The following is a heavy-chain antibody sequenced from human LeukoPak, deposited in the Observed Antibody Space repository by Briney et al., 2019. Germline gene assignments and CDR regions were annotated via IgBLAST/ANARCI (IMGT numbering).Heavy chain of an antibody. V-gene: IGHV3-48*04. CDR3: AIGQNGACDI. CDR2: ISSGGSTI. CDR1: GFIFSIYS. D-gene: IGHD1-1*01. Sequence: GGSLRLSCAASGFIFSIYSINWVRQAPGKGLEWVSYISSGGSTIYYADSVKGRFTISRDNAKNSLYLQMNSLRAEDTAVYYCAIGQNGACDIWGQGTMVTVSS. J-gene: IGHJ3*02.